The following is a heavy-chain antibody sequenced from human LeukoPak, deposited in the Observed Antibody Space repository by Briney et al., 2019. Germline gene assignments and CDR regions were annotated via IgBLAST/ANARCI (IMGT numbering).Heavy chain of an antibody. CDR3: ARAYYCTNGVCTEAFDY. J-gene: IGHJ4*02. D-gene: IGHD2-8*01. CDR2: INPSGGST. Sequence: GASVKVSCKASGYTFTSYYMHWVRQAPGQGLEWMGIINPSGGSTSYAQKFQGRVTMTRDVSTSTVYMELSSLRSEDTAVYYCARAYYCTNGVCTEAFDYWGQGTLVTVSS. V-gene: IGHV1-46*01. CDR1: GYTFTSYY.